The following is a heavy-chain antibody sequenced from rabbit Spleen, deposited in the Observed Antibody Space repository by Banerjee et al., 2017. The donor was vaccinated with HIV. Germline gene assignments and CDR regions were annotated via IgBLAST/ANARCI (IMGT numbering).Heavy chain of an antibody. CDR3: ARDTSSSFSSYGMDL. CDR2: IDTGSSGFT. J-gene: IGHJ6*01. D-gene: IGHD1-1*01. V-gene: IGHV1S45*01. CDR1: GDSFSGNSY. Sequence: QEQLEESGGDLVKPGASLTLTCKDSGDSFSGNSYMCWVRQAPGKGLEWIACIDTGSSGFTYFATWAKGRFTCSKTSSTTVTLQMTRLTAADTATYFCARDTSSSFSSYGMDLWGPGTLVTVS.